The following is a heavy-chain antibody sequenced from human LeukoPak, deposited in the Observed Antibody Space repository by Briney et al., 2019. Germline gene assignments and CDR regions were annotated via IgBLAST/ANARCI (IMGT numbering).Heavy chain of an antibody. CDR1: GFTFSSYG. CDR2: ISYDGSNK. D-gene: IGHD4-17*01. CDR3: AIYGAPLYYYYYGMDV. V-gene: IGHV3-30*03. J-gene: IGHJ6*02. Sequence: GGSLRLSCAASGFTFSSYGMHWVRQAPGKGLEWVAVISYDGSNKYYADSVKGRFTISRDKSKNTLYLQMNSLRAEDTAVYYCAIYGAPLYYYYYGMDVWGQGTTVTVSS.